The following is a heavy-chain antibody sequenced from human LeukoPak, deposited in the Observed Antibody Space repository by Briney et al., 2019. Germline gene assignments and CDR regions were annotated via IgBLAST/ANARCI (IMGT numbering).Heavy chain of an antibody. V-gene: IGHV3-30*18. CDR1: GFTFSSYG. CDR2: ISYDGSNK. Sequence: PGRSLRLSCAASGFTFSSYGMHWVRQAPGKGLEWVAVISYDGSNKYYADSVKGRFTISRDNSKNTLYLQMNSLRAEDTAVYYCAKDPHIVVVPAANQWGFDYWGQGTLVTVSS. CDR3: AKDPHIVVVPAANQWGFDY. J-gene: IGHJ4*02. D-gene: IGHD2-2*01.